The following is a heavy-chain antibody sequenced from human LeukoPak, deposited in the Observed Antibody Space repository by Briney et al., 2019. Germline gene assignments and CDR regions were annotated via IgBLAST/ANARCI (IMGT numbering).Heavy chain of an antibody. CDR1: GFSFDEYT. Sequence: QPGGSLRLSCAASGFSFDEYTLHWVRQAPGKGLEWVSAISGSGGSTYYADSVKGRFTISRDNSKNTLYLQMNSLRAEDTAVYYCAKGIRIAAAVDYWGQGTLVTVSS. D-gene: IGHD6-13*01. V-gene: IGHV3-23*01. J-gene: IGHJ4*02. CDR2: ISGSGGST. CDR3: AKGIRIAAAVDY.